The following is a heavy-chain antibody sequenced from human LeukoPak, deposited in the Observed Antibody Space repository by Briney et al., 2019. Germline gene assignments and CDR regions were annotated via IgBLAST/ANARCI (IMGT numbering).Heavy chain of an antibody. J-gene: IGHJ4*02. Sequence: ASVKVSCKASGYTFTSYAIHWVRQAPGQGLEWMGWINTDTGNPTYAQGFTGRFVFSLDTSVSTAYLQISSLKAEDTAMYYCARASCTGGTCPTFIDFWGQGTLVTVSS. CDR2: INTDTGNP. D-gene: IGHD2-15*01. CDR1: GYTFTSYA. V-gene: IGHV7-4-1*02. CDR3: ARASCTGGTCPTFIDF.